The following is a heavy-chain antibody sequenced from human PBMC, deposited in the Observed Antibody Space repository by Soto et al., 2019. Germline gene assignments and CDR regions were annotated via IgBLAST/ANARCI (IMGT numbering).Heavy chain of an antibody. D-gene: IGHD3-16*01. V-gene: IGHV3-30*18. J-gene: IGHJ4*02. CDR2: ISYDGSNK. Sequence: QVQLVESGGGVVQPGRSLRLSCAASGFTFSSYGMHWVRQAPGKGLEWVAVISYDGSNKYYADSVKGRFTISRDNSKNTLYLQMNSLRAEDTAVYYCAKRHIMKLVDYWGQGTLVTVSS. CDR3: AKRHIMKLVDY. CDR1: GFTFSSYG.